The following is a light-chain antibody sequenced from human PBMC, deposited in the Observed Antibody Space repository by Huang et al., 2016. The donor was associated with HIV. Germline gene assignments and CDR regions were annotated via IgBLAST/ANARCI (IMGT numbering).Light chain of an antibody. CDR2: AAS. CDR1: QSVGSN. CDR3: QQYNDWPLLT. V-gene: IGKV3-15*01. Sequence: EVVMSQSPVTLSVSPGERATLSCRASQSVGSNLAWYQQTPGQAPRLLIYAASTRATGSPARFSGSGSGTEFTLTISSLQSEDFAVYFCQQYNDWPLLTFGPGTKVDIK. J-gene: IGKJ3*01.